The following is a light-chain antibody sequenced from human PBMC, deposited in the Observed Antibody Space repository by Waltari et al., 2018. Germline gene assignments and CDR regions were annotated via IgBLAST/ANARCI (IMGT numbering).Light chain of an antibody. CDR3: QAWDSSTVV. V-gene: IGLV3-1*01. CDR1: KLGYKF. J-gene: IGLJ2*01. Sequence: SYELTQPPSVSVSPGQTASITCSGDKLGYKFACWYQQKPGQSPVLVIYLDTKRPSGIPERFSGSNSGNTATLTISGTQAMDEADYYCQAWDSSTVVFGGGTKLIVL. CDR2: LDT.